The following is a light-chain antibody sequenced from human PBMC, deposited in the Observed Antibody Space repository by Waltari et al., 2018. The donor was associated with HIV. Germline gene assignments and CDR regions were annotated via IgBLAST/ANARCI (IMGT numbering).Light chain of an antibody. CDR3: MIWYSSAGV. CDR2: YKSDSDK. V-gene: IGLV5-45*02. CDR1: SGITVGTYT. J-gene: IGLJ3*02. Sequence: QAVLTQPSSLSASPGASASLTCTLRSGITVGTYTINWYQQKPGSPPQYLLRYKSDSDKQQGSGVTSRVSGSKDASANAGILLISGLQSEDEADYYCMIWYSSAGVFGGGTKLTVL.